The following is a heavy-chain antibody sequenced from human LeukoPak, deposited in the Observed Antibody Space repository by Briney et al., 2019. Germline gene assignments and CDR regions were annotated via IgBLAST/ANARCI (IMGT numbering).Heavy chain of an antibody. CDR3: ARLLLYSSSWYGDAFDI. V-gene: IGHV5-51*01. D-gene: IGHD6-13*01. CDR1: GYSFTSYW. CDR2: IYPCDSDT. Sequence: GESLKISCKGSGYSFTSYWIGWVRQMPGKGLEWMGIIYPCDSDTRYSPSFQGQVTISADKSISTAYLQWSSLKASDTAMYYCARLLLYSSSWYGDAFDIWGQGTMVTVSS. J-gene: IGHJ3*02.